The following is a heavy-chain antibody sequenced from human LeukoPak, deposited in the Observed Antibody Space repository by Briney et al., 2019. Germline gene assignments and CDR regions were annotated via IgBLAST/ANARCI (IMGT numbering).Heavy chain of an antibody. CDR1: GYTFTSYG. Sequence: GASVKVSCKASGYTFTSYGISWGRQAPGQRPEWMGWISAYNGNTNYAQKLQGRVTMTTDTSTSTAYMELRSLRSDDTAVYYCARTPAVYYMDVWGKGTTVTVSS. J-gene: IGHJ6*03. CDR3: ARTPAVYYMDV. V-gene: IGHV1-18*01. CDR2: ISAYNGNT.